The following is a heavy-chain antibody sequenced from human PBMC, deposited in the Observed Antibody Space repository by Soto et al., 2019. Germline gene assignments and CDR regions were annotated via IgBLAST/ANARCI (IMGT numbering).Heavy chain of an antibody. Sequence: GGSLRLSCAASGFTVSSNYMSWVRQAPGKGLEWVSVIYSGGSTYYADSVKGRFTISRHNSKNTLYLQMNSLRAEDTAVYYCARAKPLGYCSGGSCQSDYWGQGTLLTVSS. CDR1: GFTVSSNY. J-gene: IGHJ4*02. V-gene: IGHV3-53*04. CDR3: ARAKPLGYCSGGSCQSDY. CDR2: IYSGGST. D-gene: IGHD2-15*01.